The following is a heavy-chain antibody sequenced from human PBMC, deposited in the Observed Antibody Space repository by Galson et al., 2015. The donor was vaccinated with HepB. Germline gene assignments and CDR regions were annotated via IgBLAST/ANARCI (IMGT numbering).Heavy chain of an antibody. CDR3: ASFSLRGFNPYYYYGMDV. D-gene: IGHD3-10*01. CDR2: INPSGGST. V-gene: IGHV1-46*01. CDR1: GYTFTSYY. J-gene: IGHJ6*02. Sequence: SVKVSCKASGYTFTSYYMHWVRQAPGQGLEWMGIINPSGGSTSYAQKFQGRVTMTRDTSTSTVYMELSSLRSEDTAVYYCASFSLRGFNPYYYYGMDVWGQGTTVTVSS.